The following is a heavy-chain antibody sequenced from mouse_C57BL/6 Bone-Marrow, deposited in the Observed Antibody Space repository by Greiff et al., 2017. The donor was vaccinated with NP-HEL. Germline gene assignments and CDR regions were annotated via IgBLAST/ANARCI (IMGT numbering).Heavy chain of an antibody. D-gene: IGHD2-2*01. CDR2: IWTGGGT. J-gene: IGHJ4*01. CDR1: GFSLTSYA. Sequence: VKVEESGPGLVAPSQSLSITCTVSGFSLTSYAISWVRQPPGKGLEWLGVIWTGGGTNYNSALKSRLSISKDNSKSQVFLKMNSLQTDDTARYYCARKGYGYDIYAMDYWGQGTSVTVSS. CDR3: ARKGYGYDIYAMDY. V-gene: IGHV2-9-1*01.